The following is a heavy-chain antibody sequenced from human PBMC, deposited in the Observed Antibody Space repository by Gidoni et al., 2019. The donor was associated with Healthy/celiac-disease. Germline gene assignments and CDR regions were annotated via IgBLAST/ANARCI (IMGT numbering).Heavy chain of an antibody. CDR3: ASGGSYLPFDY. CDR1: GFTFSSYA. V-gene: IGHV3-30*01. D-gene: IGHD1-26*01. Sequence: QVQLVESGGGVVQPGRSLRLSCAASGFTFSSYAMHWVRQAPGKGLEWVAVISYDGINKYYADSVKGRFTISRDNSKNTLYLQMNSLRAEDTAVYYCASGGSYLPFDYWGQGTLVTVSS. CDR2: ISYDGINK. J-gene: IGHJ4*02.